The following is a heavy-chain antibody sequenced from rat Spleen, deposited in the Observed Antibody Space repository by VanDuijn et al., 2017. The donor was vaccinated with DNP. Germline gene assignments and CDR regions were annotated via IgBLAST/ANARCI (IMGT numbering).Heavy chain of an antibody. CDR1: GFIFGDYN. V-gene: IGHV5S10*01. CDR2: IVHDGSRT. CDR3: ARQSAIYYYGYVPTYFDY. D-gene: IGHD1-12*01. Sequence: EVQLVESGGGLIQPGGSLKLSCAASGFIFGDYNMAWVRQAPKKGLEWVATIVHDGSRTYYRESVKGRFTVSRGNAKSTLYLQMNSLRTEDTATYYCARQSAIYYYGYVPTYFDYWGQGVMVTVSS. J-gene: IGHJ2*01.